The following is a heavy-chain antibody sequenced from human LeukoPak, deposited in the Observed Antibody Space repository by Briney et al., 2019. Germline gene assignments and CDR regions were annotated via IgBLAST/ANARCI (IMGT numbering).Heavy chain of an antibody. D-gene: IGHD3-22*01. CDR3: AKEDVDSSGYYYEYYFDY. CDR1: GFTFSSYA. J-gene: IGHJ4*02. Sequence: GGSLRLSCAASGFTFSSYAMSWVRQAPGKGLEWVSAISGSGGSTYYADSVKGRFTISRDNSKNTLYLQMNSLRAEDTAVYYCAKEDVDSSGYYYEYYFDYWGQGTLVTVSS. V-gene: IGHV3-23*01. CDR2: ISGSGGST.